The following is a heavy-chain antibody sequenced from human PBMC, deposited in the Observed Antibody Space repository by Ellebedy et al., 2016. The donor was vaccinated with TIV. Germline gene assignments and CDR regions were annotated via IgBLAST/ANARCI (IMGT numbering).Heavy chain of an antibody. J-gene: IGHJ4*02. V-gene: IGHV3-33*01. D-gene: IGHD6-19*01. CDR1: GFTFSDYA. Sequence: GGSLRLSXAASGFTFSDYAMHWVRQAPGKGLEWVAFIYFDGSYKYYADSVKGRFTVSRDNSKNTVDLQMNSLRAEDTAVYYCAREQWPDLDYWGQGTLVTVSS. CDR3: AREQWPDLDY. CDR2: IYFDGSYK.